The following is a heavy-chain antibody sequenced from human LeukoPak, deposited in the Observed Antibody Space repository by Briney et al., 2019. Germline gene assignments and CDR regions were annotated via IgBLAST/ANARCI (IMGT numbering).Heavy chain of an antibody. CDR3: ARDLEL. CDR1: GYTFTDYY. V-gene: IGHV1-2*02. CDR2: INPNSGGT. J-gene: IGHJ5*02. Sequence: GASVTVSCTASGYTFTDYYIHWVRQTPGEGREWMGWINPNSGGTNYAQNFQGRVTMTRDTSISTAYMELSRLRSDDTAVYYCARDLELWGQGTLVAVSS.